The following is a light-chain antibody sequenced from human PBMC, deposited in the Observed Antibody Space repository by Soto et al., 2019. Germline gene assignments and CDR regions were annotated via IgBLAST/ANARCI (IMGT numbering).Light chain of an antibody. V-gene: IGLV2-23*01. CDR1: RSDVGSYNL. J-gene: IGLJ1*01. Sequence: QSALTQPASVSGSPGQSITISCTGSRSDVGSYNLVSWYQQHPGKAPKLMIYEGSKRPSGVSNRFSGSKSGNTASLTISGLQAEDEADYYCCSYAGGGSYVFGPGTKLTVL. CDR2: EGS. CDR3: CSYAGGGSYV.